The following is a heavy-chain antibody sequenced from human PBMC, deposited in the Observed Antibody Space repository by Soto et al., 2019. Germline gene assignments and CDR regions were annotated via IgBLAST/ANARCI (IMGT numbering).Heavy chain of an antibody. V-gene: IGHV4-59*08. Sequence: QVQLQESGPGLVKPSETLSLTCTVSGGSISSYYWSWIRQPPGKGLEWIGYIYYSGSTNYNPSLKSRVTISVDTSKKQFYLKLSSVTAADTAVYYCARHDSGGSYYYYYYMDVWGKGTTVTVSS. CDR3: ARHDSGGSYYYYYYMDV. CDR2: IYYSGST. CDR1: GGSISSYY. D-gene: IGHD2-15*01. J-gene: IGHJ6*03.